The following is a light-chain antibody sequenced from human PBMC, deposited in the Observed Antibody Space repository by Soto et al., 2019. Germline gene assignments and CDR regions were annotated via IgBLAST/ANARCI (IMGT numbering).Light chain of an antibody. CDR2: EVS. CDR1: GSDVGGYNY. V-gene: IGLV2-14*01. Sequence: QSALTQPASVSGSPGQSITISCTGTGSDVGGYNYVSWYQHHPGKAPKLMIYEVSNRPSGVSNRFSGSKSGNTASLTISGLQAEDEADYYCVLYMGSGIWVFGGGTKLTVL. J-gene: IGLJ3*02. CDR3: VLYMGSGIWV.